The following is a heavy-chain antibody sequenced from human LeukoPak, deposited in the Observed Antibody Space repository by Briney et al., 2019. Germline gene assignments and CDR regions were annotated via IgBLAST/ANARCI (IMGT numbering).Heavy chain of an antibody. Sequence: GGSLRLSCAASGFTFSDYTMNWVRQAPGQGLEWVSSISSSSSYIYYADSVKGRFTVSRDNAKNSLFLQMNSLRADDTAVYYCARDSSYADASADFWGQGTLVTVSS. V-gene: IGHV3-21*01. CDR1: GFTFSDYT. J-gene: IGHJ4*02. D-gene: IGHD4-17*01. CDR3: ARDSSYADASADF. CDR2: ISSSSSYI.